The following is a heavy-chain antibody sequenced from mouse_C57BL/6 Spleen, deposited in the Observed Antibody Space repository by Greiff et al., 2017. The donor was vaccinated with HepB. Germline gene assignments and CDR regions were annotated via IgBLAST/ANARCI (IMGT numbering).Heavy chain of an antibody. V-gene: IGHV2-6*01. CDR1: GFSLTSYG. CDR2: IWGVGST. CDR3: ARNWDYYAMDY. Sequence: VMLVESGPGLVAPSQSLSITCTVSGFSLTSYGVDWVRQSPGKGLEWLGVIWGVGSTKYNSALKSRLSISKDNSKSQVFLKMNSLQTDDTAMYYCARNWDYYAMDYWGQGTSVTVSS. D-gene: IGHD4-1*01. J-gene: IGHJ4*01.